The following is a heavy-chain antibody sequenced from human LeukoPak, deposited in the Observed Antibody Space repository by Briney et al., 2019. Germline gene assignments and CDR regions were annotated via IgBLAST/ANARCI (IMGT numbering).Heavy chain of an antibody. CDR3: AKDVRGGDTATEPIDN. J-gene: IGHJ4*02. V-gene: IGHV3-23*01. Sequence: PGGSLRLSCAASGFTFSSYAMSWARQAPGKGREWVSAISGSGGSTYYAASVKGRFTISRDNSKNTLYLQMNSLRAEDTAVYYCAKDVRGGDTATEPIDNWGQGTLVTVSS. CDR1: GFTFSSYA. D-gene: IGHD5-18*01. CDR2: ISGSGGST.